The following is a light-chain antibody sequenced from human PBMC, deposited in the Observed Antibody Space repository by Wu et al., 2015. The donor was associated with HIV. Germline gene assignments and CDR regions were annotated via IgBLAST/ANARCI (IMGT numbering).Light chain of an antibody. CDR3: QQYNDYTWT. Sequence: IVMTQSPATLSVSPGESATLSCRASQSLGTNLAWYQHKPGQAPRLLIYGASTRATGIPARFSGSGSGTEFTLTISSLQSEDFAVYYCQQYNDYTWTFGQGTKVDIK. CDR2: GAS. V-gene: IGKV3-15*01. J-gene: IGKJ1*01. CDR1: QSLGTN.